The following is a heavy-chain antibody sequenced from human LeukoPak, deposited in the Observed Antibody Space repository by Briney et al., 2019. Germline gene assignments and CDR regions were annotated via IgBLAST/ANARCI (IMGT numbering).Heavy chain of an antibody. D-gene: IGHD5-18*01. CDR2: ISSSSSYI. J-gene: IGHJ3*02. CDR3: ARECVDTAMDEAFDI. CDR1: GFTFSSYW. V-gene: IGHV3-21*01. Sequence: PGGSLRLSCAASGFTFSSYWIHWVRQAPGKGLEWVSSISSSSSYIYYADSVKGRFTISRDNAKNSLYLQMNSLRAEDTAVYYCARECVDTAMDEAFDIWGQGTMVTVSS.